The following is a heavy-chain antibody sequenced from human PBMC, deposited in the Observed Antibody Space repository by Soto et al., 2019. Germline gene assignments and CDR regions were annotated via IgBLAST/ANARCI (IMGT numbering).Heavy chain of an antibody. Sequence: SETLSLTCSVSGDSISTVDYFWAWIRQPPGQALEYIGYIYKSATTYYNPSFESRVAISLDTSKSQFSLNVTSVTAADTAVYFCARGRYCLTGRCFPNWFDSWGQGTLVTVSS. V-gene: IGHV4-30-4*01. CDR3: ARGRYCLTGRCFPNWFDS. CDR2: IYKSATT. CDR1: GDSISTVDYF. J-gene: IGHJ5*01. D-gene: IGHD2-15*01.